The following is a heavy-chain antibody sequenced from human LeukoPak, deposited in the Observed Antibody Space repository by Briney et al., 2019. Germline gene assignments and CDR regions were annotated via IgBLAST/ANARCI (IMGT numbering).Heavy chain of an antibody. J-gene: IGHJ3*02. CDR2: IIPIFGTA. Sequence: ASVKVSCKASGYTFTSYDINWVRQAPGQGLEWMGGIIPIFGTANYAQRFQGRVTITADKSTSTAYMELSSLRSEDTAVYYCASPPINYYDSSGYYHAFDIWGQGTMVTVSS. D-gene: IGHD3-22*01. V-gene: IGHV1-69*06. CDR1: GYTFTSYD. CDR3: ASPPINYYDSSGYYHAFDI.